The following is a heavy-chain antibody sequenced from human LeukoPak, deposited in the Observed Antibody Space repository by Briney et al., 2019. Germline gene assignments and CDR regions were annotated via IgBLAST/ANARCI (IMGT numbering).Heavy chain of an antibody. V-gene: IGHV4-59*08. CDR3: ARHEPYRVPVAGTYYSYPMDV. CDR2: IHYSGST. Sequence: PSETLSLTCSVSGGSISSYYWSWIRQPPGKGLEWIAYIHYSGSTNYNPSLKSRLTISVDTSKNQFSLKLTSVTAADTAVYYCARHEPYRVPVAGTYYSYPMDVWGQGTTVTVSS. CDR1: GGSISSYY. D-gene: IGHD6-19*01. J-gene: IGHJ6*02.